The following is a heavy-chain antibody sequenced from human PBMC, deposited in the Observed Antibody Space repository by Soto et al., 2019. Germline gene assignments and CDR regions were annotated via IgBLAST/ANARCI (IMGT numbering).Heavy chain of an antibody. V-gene: IGHV3-48*02. CDR2: LSGTSSSI. Sequence: PGGSVRLACPASGFNFSSLVMHWVRQAPGKGLEWVSQLSGTSSSIHYAVSVKRRFTISRDNAKNSLFLQMSSLRDEDTAVYYCAKRLDNSGWYSSFDDWGRGALVTVSS. J-gene: IGHJ4*02. CDR1: GFNFSSLV. D-gene: IGHD6-13*01. CDR3: AKRLDNSGWYSSFDD.